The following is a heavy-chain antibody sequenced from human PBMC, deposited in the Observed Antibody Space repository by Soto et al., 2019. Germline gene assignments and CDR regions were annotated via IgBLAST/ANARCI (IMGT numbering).Heavy chain of an antibody. J-gene: IGHJ5*02. V-gene: IGHV4-34*01. CDR3: ARGLIYTMVRGGSAFDP. D-gene: IGHD3-10*01. CDR2: INHSGST. Sequence: QVQLQQWGAGLLKPSETLSLTCAVYGGSFSGYYWSWIRQPPGKGLEWIGEINHSGSTNYNPSLKIRVTISVDTSKTQFSLKLSFVTAADTAVYYCARGLIYTMVRGGSAFDPWGQGTLVTASS. CDR1: GGSFSGYY.